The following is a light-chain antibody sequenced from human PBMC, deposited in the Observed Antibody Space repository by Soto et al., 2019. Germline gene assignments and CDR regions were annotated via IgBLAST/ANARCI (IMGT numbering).Light chain of an antibody. CDR2: EGG. CDR1: SSDVGSYKF. J-gene: IGLJ2*01. CDR3: CSYAGSSTLV. V-gene: IGLV2-23*01. Sequence: QSVLTQPASVSGSPGQSITISCTGSSSDVGSYKFVSWYQHPPGKAPKLMIYEGGKRPAGVSYRFSGSKSGNTASLTISVLQAEHEADYYCCSYAGSSTLVFGGGTQLTVL.